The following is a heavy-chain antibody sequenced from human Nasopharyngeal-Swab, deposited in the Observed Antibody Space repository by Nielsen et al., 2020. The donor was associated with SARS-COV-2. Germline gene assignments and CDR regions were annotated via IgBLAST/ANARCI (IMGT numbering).Heavy chain of an antibody. CDR1: GGSISSSSYY. V-gene: IGHV4-39*01. D-gene: IGHD2-15*01. CDR3: ARQWYCSGGSCYPPGAFDI. Sequence: SETLSLTCTVSGGSISSSSYYWSWIRQPPGKWLEWIGSIYYSGSTYYNPSLKSRVTVSVDTSKNQFSLKLNSVTAADTAMYYCARQWYCSGGSCYPPGAFDIWGQGTMVTVSS. J-gene: IGHJ3*02. CDR2: IYYSGST.